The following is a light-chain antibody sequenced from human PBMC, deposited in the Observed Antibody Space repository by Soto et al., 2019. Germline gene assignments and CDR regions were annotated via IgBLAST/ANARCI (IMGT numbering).Light chain of an antibody. CDR2: AAS. CDR1: QGISNY. J-gene: IGKJ1*01. Sequence: DIQMTRSPSSLSASVGDRVTITCRASQGISNYLAWYQQKPGKVPKLLIYAASNLQSGAPSRFSGSGSGTDFTLTISSLQPEDVATYYCQKYNRAPRTFGQGTKVEIK. V-gene: IGKV1-27*01. CDR3: QKYNRAPRT.